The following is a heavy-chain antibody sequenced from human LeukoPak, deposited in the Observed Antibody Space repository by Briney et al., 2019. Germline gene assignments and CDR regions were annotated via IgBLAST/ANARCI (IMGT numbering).Heavy chain of an antibody. Sequence: SETLSLTRTVSGGSISSYYWSWIRQPPGKGLEWIGYIYTSGSTNYNPSLKSRVTISVDTSKNQFSLKLSSVTAADTAVYYCARRHGSGSFDYWGQGTLVTVSS. CDR1: GGSISSYY. V-gene: IGHV4-4*09. CDR3: ARRHGSGSFDY. CDR2: IYTSGST. J-gene: IGHJ4*02. D-gene: IGHD3-10*01.